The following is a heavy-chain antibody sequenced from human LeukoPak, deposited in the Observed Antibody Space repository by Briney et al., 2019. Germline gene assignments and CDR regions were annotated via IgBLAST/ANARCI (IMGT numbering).Heavy chain of an antibody. V-gene: IGHV5-51*01. J-gene: IGHJ6*03. CDR2: IYPGDSDA. CDR1: GYTFTNYW. Sequence: GESLKISCKASGYTFTNYWIGWVRQMPGKGLEWMAIIYPGDSDARYSPSFQGQVTVSADKSINTAYLQWSSLRASDTAMYYCARHLFTDRLLGHMDVWGKGTTVTVS. CDR3: ARHLFTDRLLGHMDV. D-gene: IGHD3-16*01.